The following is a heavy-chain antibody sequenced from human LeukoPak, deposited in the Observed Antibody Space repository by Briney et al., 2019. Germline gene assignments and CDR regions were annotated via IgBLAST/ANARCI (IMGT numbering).Heavy chain of an antibody. CDR2: IYYSGST. CDR3: AREKKHCSSTSCYAGYYYGMDV. CDR1: GGSITSYY. V-gene: IGHV4-59*12. J-gene: IGHJ6*04. Sequence: SETLSLTCTVSGGSITSYYWSWVRQPPGKGLEWIGYIYYSGSTSYNPSLKSRVTISLDTSRNQFSLKLSSVTAADTAVYYCAREKKHCSSTSCYAGYYYGMDVWGKGTTVTVSS. D-gene: IGHD2-2*01.